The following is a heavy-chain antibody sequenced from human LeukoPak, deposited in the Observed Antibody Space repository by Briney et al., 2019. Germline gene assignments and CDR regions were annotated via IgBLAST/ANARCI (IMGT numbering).Heavy chain of an antibody. CDR1: GFPFSNYA. CDR2: ISANGGST. Sequence: QPGGSLRLSCAASGFPFSNYAMHWVRQAPGKGLEYVSAISANGGSTDYANSVKGRFTISRDQSKNTLYLQMGSLRAEDMAVYYCARGSVSSNAFDIWGQGTMVTVSS. J-gene: IGHJ3*02. D-gene: IGHD1-26*01. CDR3: ARGSVSSNAFDI. V-gene: IGHV3-64*01.